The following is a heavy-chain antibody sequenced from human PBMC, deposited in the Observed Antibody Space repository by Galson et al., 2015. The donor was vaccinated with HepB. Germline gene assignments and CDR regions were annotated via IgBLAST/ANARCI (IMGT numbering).Heavy chain of an antibody. CDR1: GYTFTSYY. J-gene: IGHJ6*02. CDR3: ARDSEPITSTTYYYYGMDV. V-gene: IGHV1-46*01. CDR2: INPSGGST. Sequence: SVKVSCKASGYTFTSYYMHWVRQAPGQGLEWMGIINPSGGSTSYAQKFQGRVTMTRDTSTSTVYMEQSSLRSEDTAVYYCARDSEPITSTTYYYYGMDVWGQGTTVTVSS. D-gene: IGHD3-16*01.